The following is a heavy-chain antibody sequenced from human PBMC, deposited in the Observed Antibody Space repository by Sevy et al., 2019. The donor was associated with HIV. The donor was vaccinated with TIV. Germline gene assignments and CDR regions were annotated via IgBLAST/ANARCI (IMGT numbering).Heavy chain of an antibody. D-gene: IGHD2-2*02. CDR3: ARDARRYCSSTSCYRAYGMDV. CDR2: ISGNGRST. Sequence: GGSLRLSCAASGFTFSTCAMTWVRQAPGKGLEWVSTISGNGRSTYDADSMKGRFTISRDNAKNSLYLQMNSLRAEDTAVYYCARDARRYCSSTSCYRAYGMDVWGQGTTVTVSS. CDR1: GFTFSTCA. J-gene: IGHJ6*02. V-gene: IGHV3-23*01.